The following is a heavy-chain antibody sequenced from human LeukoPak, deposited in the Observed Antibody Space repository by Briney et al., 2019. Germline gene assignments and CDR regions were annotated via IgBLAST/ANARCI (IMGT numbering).Heavy chain of an antibody. CDR1: GFTFSSYS. V-gene: IGHV3-21*04. CDR3: AKGSTYYNPFDY. Sequence: GGSLRLSCAASGFTFSSYSMNWVRQAPGKGLEWVSSISSSSSYIYYADSVKGRFTISRDNAKNSLYLQMNSLRAEDTALYYCAKGSTYYNPFDYWGQGTLVTVSS. D-gene: IGHD3-22*01. CDR2: ISSSSSYI. J-gene: IGHJ4*02.